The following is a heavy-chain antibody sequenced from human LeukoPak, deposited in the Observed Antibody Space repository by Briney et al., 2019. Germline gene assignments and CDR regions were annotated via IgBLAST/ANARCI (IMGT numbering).Heavy chain of an antibody. CDR1: GLTFSTYF. Sequence: PGGSLRLSCAASGLTFSTYFMTWVRQAPGKGLEWLSYINTGSTTIYYADSVKGRFTISRDNAKNSLYLQLNSLRAEDTAVYYCARDSSVCAFDVWGQGTMVTVSS. J-gene: IGHJ3*01. CDR2: INTGSTTI. CDR3: ARDSSVCAFDV. D-gene: IGHD6-6*01. V-gene: IGHV3-48*01.